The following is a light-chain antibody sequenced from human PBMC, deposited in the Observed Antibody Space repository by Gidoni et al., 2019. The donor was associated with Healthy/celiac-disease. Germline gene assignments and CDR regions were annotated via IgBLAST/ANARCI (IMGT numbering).Light chain of an antibody. J-gene: IGLJ2*01. V-gene: IGLV6-57*04. CDR2: EDN. Sequence: NFMLTQPHSVSDSPAKTVTISCTRSSGSIASNYGQWYQQPPGSAPTTVIYEDNQRPSGVPDRFSGSIDSSSNSASLTISGLKTEDEADYYCQSYDSSNHVVFGGGTKLTVL. CDR3: QSYDSSNHVV. CDR1: SGSIASNY.